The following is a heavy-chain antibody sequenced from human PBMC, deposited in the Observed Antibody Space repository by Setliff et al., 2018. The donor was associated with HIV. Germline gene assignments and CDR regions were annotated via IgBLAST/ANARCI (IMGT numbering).Heavy chain of an antibody. J-gene: IGHJ6*02. CDR2: THPSGGSP. Sequence: ASVKVSCKASGYSFTRYYMHWVRQAPGQGLEWMGITHPSGGSPNYAQKFQGRVTMTRDMSTSTVYMELRSLRSDDTAMYFCARLGSGWSDSYYYAMDIWGQGTTVTVSS. D-gene: IGHD6-19*01. CDR1: GYSFTRYY. V-gene: IGHV1-46*01. CDR3: ARLGSGWSDSYYYAMDI.